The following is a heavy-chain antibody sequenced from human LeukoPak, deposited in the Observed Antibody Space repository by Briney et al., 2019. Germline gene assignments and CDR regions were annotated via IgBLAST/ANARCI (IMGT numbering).Heavy chain of an antibody. CDR3: ARARAVRGALKGIFDY. CDR1: GGSFSGYY. CDR2: INHSGST. J-gene: IGHJ4*02. D-gene: IGHD3-10*01. Sequence: SETLSLTCAVYGGSFSGYYWSWIRQPPGKGLEWIGEINHSGSTNYNPSLKSRVTISVDTSKNQFSLKLSSVTAADTAVYYCARARAVRGALKGIFDYWGQGTLVTVSS. V-gene: IGHV4-34*01.